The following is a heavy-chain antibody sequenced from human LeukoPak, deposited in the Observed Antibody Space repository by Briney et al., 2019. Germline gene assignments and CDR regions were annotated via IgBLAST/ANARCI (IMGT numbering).Heavy chain of an antibody. J-gene: IGHJ4*02. V-gene: IGHV4-59*08. Sequence: SETLSLTCTVSGGSISSYFWSWIRQPPGKGLEWIGYIYYSGGTDYNPSLKSRVTTSVDTSKNQFSLQLSSVTAADTAVYYCARHERNGGYYDYWGQGTLVTVSP. CDR1: GGSISSYF. CDR3: ARHERNGGYYDY. D-gene: IGHD3-22*01. CDR2: IYYSGGT.